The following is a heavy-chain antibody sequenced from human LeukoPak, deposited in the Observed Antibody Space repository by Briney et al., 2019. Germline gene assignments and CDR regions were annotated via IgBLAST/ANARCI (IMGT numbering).Heavy chain of an antibody. CDR1: GFSSSAHT. J-gene: IGHJ4*02. V-gene: IGHV3-21*04. D-gene: IGHD4-17*01. CDR3: AKDRSATVTRFYFDY. Sequence: GGSLRLSCEGSGFSSSAHTMNWVRQAPGKGLEWVSSIDSTSTYIYYADSMKGRFSISRDNAKNTLYLQMNSLRAEDTAVYYCAKDRSATVTRFYFDYWGQGTLVTVSS. CDR2: IDSTSTYI.